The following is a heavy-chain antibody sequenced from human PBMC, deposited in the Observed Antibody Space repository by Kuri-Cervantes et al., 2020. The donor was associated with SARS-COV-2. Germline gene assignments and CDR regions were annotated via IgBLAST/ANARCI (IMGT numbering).Heavy chain of an antibody. CDR1: GGTFSSYA. J-gene: IGHJ6*02. Sequence: SVKVSCKASGGTFSSYAISWVRQAPGQGLEWMGGIIPIFGTANYAQKFQGGVTITADESTSTAYMELSSLRSEDTAVYYCARTEDIVLMVYGLYGMDVWGQGTTVTVSS. CDR2: IIPIFGTA. V-gene: IGHV1-69*13. D-gene: IGHD2-8*01. CDR3: ARTEDIVLMVYGLYGMDV.